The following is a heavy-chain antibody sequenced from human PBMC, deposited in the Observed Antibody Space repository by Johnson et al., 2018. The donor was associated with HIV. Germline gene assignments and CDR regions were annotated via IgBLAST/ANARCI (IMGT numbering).Heavy chain of an antibody. Sequence: VQLVESGGGLVQPGGSLRLSCAASGFTFSSYWISWVRQAPGQGLEWVANIKQDGSEKYFVDSVKGRFTISRDNAKNSLYLQMNTLRAEDTAVYYCARLIAVVIDGFDIWGQGTMVTVSA. CDR2: IKQDGSEK. D-gene: IGHD3-22*01. V-gene: IGHV3-7*05. CDR3: ARLIAVVIDGFDI. J-gene: IGHJ3*02. CDR1: GFTFSSYW.